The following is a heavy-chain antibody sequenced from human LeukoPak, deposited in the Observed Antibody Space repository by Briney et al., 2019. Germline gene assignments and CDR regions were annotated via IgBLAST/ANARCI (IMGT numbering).Heavy chain of an antibody. J-gene: IGHJ5*02. V-gene: IGHV3-30*03. Sequence: GGSLRLSCEASGLLFSSYGFYWVRQAPCKGLEWVAYISSSGTTEDYADSLEGRFTISRDNSESKVYLQMSSLRSEDTAVYYCARGWFGLDPWGQGTQVIVSS. CDR2: ISSSGTTE. CDR1: GLLFSSYG. CDR3: ARGWFGLDP. D-gene: IGHD3-10*01.